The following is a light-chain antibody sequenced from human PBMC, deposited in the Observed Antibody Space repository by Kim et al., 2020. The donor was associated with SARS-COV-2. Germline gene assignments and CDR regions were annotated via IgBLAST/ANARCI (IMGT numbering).Light chain of an antibody. V-gene: IGLV6-57*03. J-gene: IGLJ3*02. Sequence: GKTVTISCTRSSGSIASNYVQWYQQRPGSAPTTVIYEDNQRPSGVPDRFSGSIDSSSNSASLTISGLKTEDEADYYCQSYDSSNLVFGGGTQLTV. CDR1: SGSIASNY. CDR3: QSYDSSNLV. CDR2: EDN.